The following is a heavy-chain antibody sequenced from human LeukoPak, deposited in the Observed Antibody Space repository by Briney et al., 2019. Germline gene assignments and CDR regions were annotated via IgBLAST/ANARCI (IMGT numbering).Heavy chain of an antibody. CDR1: GFTFSSYE. Sequence: GGSLRPSCAASGFTFSSYEMNWVRQAPGKGLDWVSYISSSGSTIYYADSVKGRFTISRDNAKNSLYLQMNSLRAEDTAVYYCARVDVGATSDYWGQGTLVTVSS. D-gene: IGHD1-26*01. CDR3: ARVDVGATSDY. CDR2: ISSSGSTI. V-gene: IGHV3-48*03. J-gene: IGHJ4*02.